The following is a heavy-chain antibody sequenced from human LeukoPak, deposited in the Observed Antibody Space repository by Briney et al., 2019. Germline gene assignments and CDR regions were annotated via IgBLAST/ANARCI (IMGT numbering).Heavy chain of an antibody. V-gene: IGHV1-2*02. CDR3: ARSRTGSGFLFDY. CDR2: ISPHSVVT. CDR1: GYTFTGYY. J-gene: IGHJ4*02. D-gene: IGHD3-10*01. Sequence: ASVTVSCKASGYTFTGYYMHWVRQAPGQGLEWMSCISPHSVVTNYAQNFQGTFTITSDTSISTAYMELSRLRSDDTAVYYCARSRTGSGFLFDYWGQGTLVTVSS.